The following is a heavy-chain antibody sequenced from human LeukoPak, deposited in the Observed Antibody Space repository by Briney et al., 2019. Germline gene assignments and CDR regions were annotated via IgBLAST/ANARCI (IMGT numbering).Heavy chain of an antibody. CDR1: GASISSYY. D-gene: IGHD3-9*01. J-gene: IGHJ2*01. V-gene: IGHV4-59*01. CDR3: ARTGFGGGPYGYFDL. CDR2: MFYSGST. Sequence: SETLSLTCTVSGASISSYYWSWIRQAPGKGLEWIGYMFYSGSTKYNPSLKSRATISVDTSKNQVFLKLNSVTAMDTAMYYCARTGFGGGPYGYFDLWGRGTLVTVSS.